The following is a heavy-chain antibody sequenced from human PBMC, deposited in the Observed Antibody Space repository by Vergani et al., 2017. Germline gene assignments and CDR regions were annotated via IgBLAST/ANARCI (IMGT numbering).Heavy chain of an antibody. Sequence: QLQLQESGPGLVKPSETLSLTCTVAGGSISSSSYYWGWILQPPGKGLEWIGSIYYSGSTYYNPSIKRRVTISVDTSKNQFSLKLSAVTAADTAVYYCARGTNRHCSGGSCYSGAFDIGGQGTMVTVSS. J-gene: IGHJ3*02. CDR2: IYYSGST. V-gene: IGHV4-39*07. CDR3: ARGTNRHCSGGSCYSGAFDI. D-gene: IGHD2-15*01. CDR1: GGSISSSSYY.